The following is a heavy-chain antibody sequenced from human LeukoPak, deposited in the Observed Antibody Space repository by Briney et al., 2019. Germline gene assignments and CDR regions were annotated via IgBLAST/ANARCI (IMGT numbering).Heavy chain of an antibody. Sequence: GGSLRLSCAASGFTVSSNYMSWVRQAPGKGLEWVSVIYSGGSTYYADSVKGRFTISRDNSKNTLYLQMNSLRAEDTAVYYCAKAPVPQAHWYFDLWGRATLVTVSS. CDR2: IYSGGST. CDR3: AKAPVPQAHWYFDL. J-gene: IGHJ2*01. D-gene: IGHD4-17*01. V-gene: IGHV3-53*01. CDR1: GFTVSSNY.